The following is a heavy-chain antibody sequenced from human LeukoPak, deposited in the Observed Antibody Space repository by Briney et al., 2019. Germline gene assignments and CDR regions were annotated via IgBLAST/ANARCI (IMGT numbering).Heavy chain of an antibody. V-gene: IGHV1-46*01. Sequence: ASVKVSCKASGYTFTSYYMHWVRQAPGQGLEWMGIIFPSDGSTSYAQKFQGRVTMTRDTSTSTLYMELSSLRSEDTAVYYCARIPAAGVWFDYWGQGTLVTVSS. CDR1: GYTFTSYY. CDR3: ARIPAAGVWFDY. J-gene: IGHJ4*02. CDR2: IFPSDGST. D-gene: IGHD3-16*01.